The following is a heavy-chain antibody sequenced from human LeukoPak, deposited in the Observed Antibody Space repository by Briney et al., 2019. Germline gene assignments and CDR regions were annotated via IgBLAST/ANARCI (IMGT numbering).Heavy chain of an antibody. CDR2: TYYSGST. V-gene: IGHV4-59*01. D-gene: IGHD1-26*01. J-gene: IGHJ6*03. Sequence: PSETLSLTCTVSGGSISSYYWSWIRQPPGKGLEWIGYTYYSGSTNYNPSLKSRVTISVDTSKNQFSLKLSSVTAADTAVYYCAREVGATRSLYYYYYMDVWGKGTTVTVSS. CDR3: AREVGATRSLYYYYYMDV. CDR1: GGSISSYY.